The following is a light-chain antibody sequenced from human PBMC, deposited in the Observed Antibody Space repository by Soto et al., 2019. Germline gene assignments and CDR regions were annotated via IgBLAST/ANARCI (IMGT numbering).Light chain of an antibody. CDR2: SNN. Sequence: QSVLTQPPPASGAPGERGTLSCFGSSSNIGSNTVNWYQQLPGTAPKLLIYSNNQRPSGVPDRFSGSKSGTSASLAISGLQSEDEADYYCAAWDDSLNGYVFGTGTKVTVL. J-gene: IGLJ1*01. CDR1: SSNIGSNT. V-gene: IGLV1-44*01. CDR3: AAWDDSLNGYV.